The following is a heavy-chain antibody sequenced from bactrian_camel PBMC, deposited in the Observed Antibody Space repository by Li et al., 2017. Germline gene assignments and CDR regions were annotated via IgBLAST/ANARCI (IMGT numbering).Heavy chain of an antibody. V-gene: IGHV3S40*01. CDR3: AVRRSLQACDDFLTNAETVIRDAGTY. CDR2: VRYGGAGK. D-gene: IGHD3*01. Sequence: QLVESGGGSVQSGGSLTLSCAVSVSTYTPDQIGWFRQAPGEEREGVASVRYGGAGKYYSDPVKARFTLSQDSAGNTMYLEMNTLKPEDTAMYYCAVRRSLQACDDFLTNAETVIRDAGTYWGRGTQVTVS. CDR1: VSTYTPDQ. J-gene: IGHJ4*01.